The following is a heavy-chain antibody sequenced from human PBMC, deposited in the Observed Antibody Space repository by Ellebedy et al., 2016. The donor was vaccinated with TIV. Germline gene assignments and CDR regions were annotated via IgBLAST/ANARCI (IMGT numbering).Heavy chain of an antibody. J-gene: IGHJ4*02. CDR3: ARHHTVERGAIDY. V-gene: IGHV4-59*04. Sequence: MPSETLSLTCTVSGGSINTYYWTRIRQPPGKGLEWIGSIYYSGSTYYYPSLKSRVTMSIDTSKNQFSLKLSSVTAADTAVYYCARHHTVERGAIDYWGQGTLVTVSS. CDR1: GGSINTYY. CDR2: IYYSGST. D-gene: IGHD1-1*01.